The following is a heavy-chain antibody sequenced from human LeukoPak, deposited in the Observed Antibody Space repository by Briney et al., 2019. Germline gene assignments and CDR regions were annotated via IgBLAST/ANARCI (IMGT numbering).Heavy chain of an antibody. CDR2: IYYSGST. CDR3: ARYNYYYDNSGHYVSSEFDL. Sequence: PSETLSLTCTVSGGSISSGGYSWSWIRQHPGKGLEWIGYIYYSGSTYYNPSLKSRVTISVDTSKNQFSLKLSSVTAADTAVYYCARYNYYYDNSGHYVSSEFDLWGQGTLVTVSS. CDR1: GGSISSGGYS. V-gene: IGHV4-31*03. D-gene: IGHD3-22*01. J-gene: IGHJ4*02.